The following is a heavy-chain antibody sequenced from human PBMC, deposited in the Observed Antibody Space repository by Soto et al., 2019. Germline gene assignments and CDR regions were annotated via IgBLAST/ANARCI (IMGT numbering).Heavy chain of an antibody. Sequence: QVQLQESGPGLVKPSETLSLTCTVSGGSISSYYWSWIRQPPGKGLEWIGYSYYSGSTNYNPSLKSRVTISVDTSTNRFSLQRSSVTAADPVVYYCARVESSGGAFDIWGQGTMVTVSS. J-gene: IGHJ3*02. D-gene: IGHD6-19*01. CDR2: SYYSGST. V-gene: IGHV4-59*01. CDR3: ARVESSGGAFDI. CDR1: GGSISSYY.